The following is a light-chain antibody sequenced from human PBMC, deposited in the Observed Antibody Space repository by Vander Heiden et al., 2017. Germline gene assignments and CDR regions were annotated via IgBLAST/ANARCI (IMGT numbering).Light chain of an antibody. V-gene: IGKV1-9*01. CDR2: AAS. J-gene: IGKJ5*01. CDR1: QGISSY. CDR3: QQLNSYPIT. Sequence: DIQSTQSPSFLSASVGDRVTSTCRASQGISSYLAWYQQKPGKAPKLLIYAASTLQSGVPSRFSGSGSGTEFTLTISSLQPEDFATYYCQQLNSYPITFGQGTRLEIK.